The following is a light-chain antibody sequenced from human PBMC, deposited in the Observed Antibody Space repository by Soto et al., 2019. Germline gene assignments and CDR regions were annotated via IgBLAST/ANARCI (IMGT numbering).Light chain of an antibody. CDR1: QSVSTTY. Sequence: EIVLTQSPGTLSLSPGERATLSCRASQSVSTTYLAWYQKKPGQDPRLLIYGTSSRATGIPDRFSGSGSGTDFNLTISRLETEDFAVYECHHYGSSTRTFGQGTKVDIK. CDR2: GTS. V-gene: IGKV3-20*01. J-gene: IGKJ1*01. CDR3: HHYGSSTRT.